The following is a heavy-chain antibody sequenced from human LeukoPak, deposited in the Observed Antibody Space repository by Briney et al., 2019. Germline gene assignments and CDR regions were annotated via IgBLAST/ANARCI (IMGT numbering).Heavy chain of an antibody. CDR3: AKAAQIMVVTAIPVS. V-gene: IGHV3-30*18. CDR1: GFTFSSYG. D-gene: IGHD2-21*02. CDR2: ISYNGGFR. J-gene: IGHJ5*02. Sequence: PGGSLRLSCAASGFTFSSYGMHWVRQAPGRGLEGLTIISYNGGFRYYADSVKGRFTVSRDNSKNTLYLHMNTVRADDTAVYYCAKAAQIMVVTAIPVSLGQGALVTVSS.